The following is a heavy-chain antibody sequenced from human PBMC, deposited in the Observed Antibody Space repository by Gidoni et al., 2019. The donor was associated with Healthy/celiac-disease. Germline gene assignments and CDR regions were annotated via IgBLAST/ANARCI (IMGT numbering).Heavy chain of an antibody. V-gene: IGHV4-39*01. CDR2: IYYSGST. Sequence: QLQLQESGPGLVKPSETLSLTCTVSGGSISSSSYYWGWIRQPPGKGLEWIGSIYYSGSTYYNPSLKSRVTISVDTSKNQFSLKLSSVTAADTAVYYCATFRITMIVVGVFDIWGQGTMVTVSS. J-gene: IGHJ3*02. CDR3: ATFRITMIVVGVFDI. CDR1: GGSISSSSYY. D-gene: IGHD3-22*01.